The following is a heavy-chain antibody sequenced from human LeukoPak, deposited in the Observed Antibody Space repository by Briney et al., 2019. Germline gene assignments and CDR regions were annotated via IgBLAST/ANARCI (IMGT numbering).Heavy chain of an antibody. CDR2: ISGSGGST. Sequence: GGSLRLSCAASGFTFSSYAMSWVRQAPGKGLEWVSAISGSGGSTYYADSVKGRFTISRDNPRNTLYMQMNSLRDEDTALYYCAIMHGYYDGSGYWVQWGQGTLVTVSP. CDR3: AIMHGYYDGSGYWVQ. V-gene: IGHV3-23*01. J-gene: IGHJ4*02. CDR1: GFTFSSYA. D-gene: IGHD3-22*01.